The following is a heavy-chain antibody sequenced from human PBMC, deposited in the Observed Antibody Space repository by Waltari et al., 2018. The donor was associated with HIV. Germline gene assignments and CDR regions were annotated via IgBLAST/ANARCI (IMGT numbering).Heavy chain of an antibody. Sequence: VHLEESWGGLVQPGGSLRLSCAASYFTFGDYAMNWVRQSPGKGLEWIAYNSSTSFNIKYAPSVKGRFTISRDNTKNSLELQMNNLRDEDTAVYYCARDTLNFYFGLDVWGQGTTVTVS. V-gene: IGHV3-48*02. J-gene: IGHJ6*02. CDR3: ARDTLNFYFGLDV. CDR2: NSSTSFNI. CDR1: YFTFGDYA.